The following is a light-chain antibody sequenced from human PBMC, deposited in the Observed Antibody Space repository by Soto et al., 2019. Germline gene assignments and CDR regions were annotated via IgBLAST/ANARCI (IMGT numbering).Light chain of an antibody. CDR1: ESVASSY. CDR3: QQYGSSPWA. J-gene: IGKJ1*01. V-gene: IGKV3-20*01. Sequence: EIVLTQSPATLSLSPGETATLSCRASESVASSYLAWYQQKPGQAPRLLIYGASSRATGIPDRFSGRGSGTDFTLTISRLEPEDFAVYYCQQYGSSPWAFGPGTKVDIK. CDR2: GAS.